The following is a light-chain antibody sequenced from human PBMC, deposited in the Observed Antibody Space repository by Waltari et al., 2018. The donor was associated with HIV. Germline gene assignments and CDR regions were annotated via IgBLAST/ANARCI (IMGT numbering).Light chain of an antibody. CDR2: DVD. CDR3: ASFTGDDNTVM. CDR1: DTDFSLSKF. J-gene: IGLJ3*02. Sequence: AVTQPASVSGLPGQSTTISCTGDDTDFSLSKFVSWYQQHSGKPPSLILYDVDSRASGVSDRFSGSMSGNTASLTISGLRAEDEGHYYCASFTGDDNTVMFGGGTEVTVL. V-gene: IGLV2-14*03.